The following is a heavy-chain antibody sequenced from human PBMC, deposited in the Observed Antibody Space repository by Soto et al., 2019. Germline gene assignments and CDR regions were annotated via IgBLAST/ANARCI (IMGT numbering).Heavy chain of an antibody. V-gene: IGHV2-5*01. Sequence: SGPTRVNPTQTVTLTCTFSGFSLSTSGVGVGWIRQPPGRALEWLALIYWNDDKRYSPSLKSRLTITKDTSKNQVVLTMTNMDPVDTATYYCAHSPRAPTYYYDSSCQTFDPCGQLTLVTVSS. D-gene: IGHD3-22*01. CDR2: IYWNDDK. CDR3: AHSPRAPTYYYDSSCQTFDP. CDR1: GFSLSTSGVG. J-gene: IGHJ5*02.